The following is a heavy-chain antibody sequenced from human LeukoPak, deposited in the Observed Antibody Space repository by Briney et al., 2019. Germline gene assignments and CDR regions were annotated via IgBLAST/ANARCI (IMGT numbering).Heavy chain of an antibody. V-gene: IGHV3-21*01. D-gene: IGHD6-19*01. J-gene: IGHJ4*02. Sequence: GGSLRLSCAVSGFTFSSYSMSWVRQAPGKGLEWVSSICSCGTYKYYADSVKGRFTISRDNAKNSLYLQMNSLRAEDTAVYYCAKGKDSVAGATNDYWGQGTLVTVSS. CDR1: GFTFSSYS. CDR3: AKGKDSVAGATNDY. CDR2: ICSCGTYK.